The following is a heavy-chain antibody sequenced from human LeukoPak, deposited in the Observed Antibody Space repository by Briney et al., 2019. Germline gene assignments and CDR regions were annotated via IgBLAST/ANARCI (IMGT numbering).Heavy chain of an antibody. D-gene: IGHD4-17*01. CDR3: ARGGGDYSTYYYYYMDV. J-gene: IGHJ6*03. CDR1: GGSISDDY. CDR2: INHSGST. V-gene: IGHV4-34*01. Sequence: SETLSLTCAVYGGSISDDYWSWIHQPPGKVLEWIGEINHSGSTNYNPSLKSRVTISVDTSKNQFSLKLSSVTAADTAVYYCARGGGDYSTYYYYYMDVWGKGTTVTVSS.